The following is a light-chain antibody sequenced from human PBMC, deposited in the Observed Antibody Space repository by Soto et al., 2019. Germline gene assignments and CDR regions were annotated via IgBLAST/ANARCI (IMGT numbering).Light chain of an antibody. J-gene: IGLJ1*01. CDR2: DVT. CDR3: NSYRSTSARYV. Sequence: QSALTQPASVSGSPGQSITISCTGTNIDVGGYNYVSWYQQHPGKAPRLITSDVTNRPSGVSNRFSGSKSGNTASLTISGLQAEDEADYYCNSYRSTSARYVFGTGTKLTVL. CDR1: NIDVGGYNY. V-gene: IGLV2-14*01.